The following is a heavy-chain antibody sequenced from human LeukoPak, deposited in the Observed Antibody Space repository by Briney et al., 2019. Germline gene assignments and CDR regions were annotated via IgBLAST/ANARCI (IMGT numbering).Heavy chain of an antibody. CDR2: IYYSGST. V-gene: IGHV4-59*01. D-gene: IGHD3-3*01. Sequence: SETLSLTCTVSGGSISSYYWSWLRQPPGKGLEWIGYIYYSGSTNYNPSLKSRVTISVDTSKNQFSLKLSSVTAADTAVYYCASSVWSGNLPPSYYYYYGMDVWGQGTTVTVSS. CDR3: ASSVWSGNLPPSYYYYYGMDV. J-gene: IGHJ6*02. CDR1: GGSISSYY.